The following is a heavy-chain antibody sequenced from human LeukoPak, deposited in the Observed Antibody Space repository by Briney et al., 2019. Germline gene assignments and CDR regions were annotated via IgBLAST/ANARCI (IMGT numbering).Heavy chain of an antibody. CDR2: IIPILGTA. CDR1: GGTFSSYA. J-gene: IGHJ5*02. Sequence: SVKVSCKASGGTFSSYAISWVRQAPGQGLEWMGGIIPILGTANYAQKFQGRVTITTDESTSTAYMELSSLRSEDTAVYYCASGGYCSGGSCYWFDPWGQGTLVTVSS. D-gene: IGHD2-15*01. CDR3: ASGGYCSGGSCYWFDP. V-gene: IGHV1-69*05.